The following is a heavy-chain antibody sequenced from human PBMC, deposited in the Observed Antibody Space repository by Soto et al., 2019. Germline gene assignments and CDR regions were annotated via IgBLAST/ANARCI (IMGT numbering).Heavy chain of an antibody. CDR2: INHSGST. CDR3: ATQKTRYCSGGSCYSHYYYYGMDV. D-gene: IGHD2-15*01. V-gene: IGHV4-34*01. CDR1: GGSFSGYY. Sequence: QVQLQQWGAGLLKPSETLSLTCAVYGGSFSGYYWSWIRQPPGKGLEWIGEINHSGSTNYNPSLKSRVTISVDTSRNQFPLKLSSVTAADTAVYYCATQKTRYCSGGSCYSHYYYYGMDVWGQGTTVTVSS. J-gene: IGHJ6*02.